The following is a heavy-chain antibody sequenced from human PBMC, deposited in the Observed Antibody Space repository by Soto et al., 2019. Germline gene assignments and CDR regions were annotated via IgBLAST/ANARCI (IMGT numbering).Heavy chain of an antibody. D-gene: IGHD3-22*01. CDR1: GGSIIDANYY. CDR2: IHYGGST. V-gene: IGHV4-30-4*01. J-gene: IGHJ4*02. CDR3: ARVNYESSGYSRLDC. Sequence: LSLTCTVSGGSIIDANYYWNWIRQPPGKGLEWIGYIHYGGSTFYNPSLKSRVTISVDTSRNQFSLKLTSVTAADTAVFYCARVNYESSGYSRLDCWGQATLVTVSS.